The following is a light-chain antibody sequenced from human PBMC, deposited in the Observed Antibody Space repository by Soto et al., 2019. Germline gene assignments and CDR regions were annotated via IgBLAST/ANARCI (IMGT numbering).Light chain of an antibody. V-gene: IGKV1-5*03. J-gene: IGKJ3*01. CDR2: KAS. CDR1: QSISSW. Sequence: DIQMTQSPSTLSASVGDRVTITCRASQSISSWLAWYQQKPGKAPKLLIYKASSLESGGPSRFSGSGSGTDFTLTISSLQPDDFAAYYCQQYNSYSGFTFGPGTKVDIK. CDR3: QQYNSYSGFT.